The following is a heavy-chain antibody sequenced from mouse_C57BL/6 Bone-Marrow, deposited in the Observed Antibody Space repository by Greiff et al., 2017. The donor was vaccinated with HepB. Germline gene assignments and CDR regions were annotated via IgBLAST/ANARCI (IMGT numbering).Heavy chain of an antibody. V-gene: IGHV2-5*01. CDR1: GFSLTSYG. Sequence: VKVVESGPGLVQPSQSLSITCTVSGFSLTSYGVHWVRQSPGKGLEWLGVIWRGGSTDYNAAFMSRLSITKDNSKSQVFFKMNSLQADDTAIYYCANDSLYYYAMDYWGQGTSVTVSS. CDR2: IWRGGST. J-gene: IGHJ4*01. CDR3: ANDSLYYYAMDY. D-gene: IGHD2-4*01.